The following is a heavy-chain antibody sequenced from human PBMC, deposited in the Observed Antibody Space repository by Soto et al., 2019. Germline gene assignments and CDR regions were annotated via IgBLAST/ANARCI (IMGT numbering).Heavy chain of an antibody. CDR1: GYTFTSYY. J-gene: IGHJ6*02. CDR2: INPSGGST. D-gene: IGHD6-13*01. Sequence: QVQLVQSGAEVKKPGASVKVSCKASGYTFTSYYMHWVRQAPGQGLEWMGIINPSGGSTSYAQKFQGRVTMTRVTSASTVYMELSSLRSEDTAVYYCAREVGIAAAGTTRDYGIDVWGQGTTVTVSS. CDR3: AREVGIAAAGTTRDYGIDV. V-gene: IGHV1-46*01.